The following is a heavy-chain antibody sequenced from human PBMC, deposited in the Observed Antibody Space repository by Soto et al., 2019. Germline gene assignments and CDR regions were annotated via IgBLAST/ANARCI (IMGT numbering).Heavy chain of an antibody. D-gene: IGHD3-10*01. CDR3: ARSVDLITMDREAYYYGMDV. V-gene: IGHV5-10-1*01. Sequence: GESLKISCKGSGYSFTSYWISWVRQMPGKGLEWMGRIDPSDSYTNYSPSFQGHVTISADKSISTAYLQWSSLKASDTAMYYCARSVDLITMDREAYYYGMDVWGQGTTVTVSS. CDR1: GYSFTSYW. J-gene: IGHJ6*02. CDR2: IDPSDSYT.